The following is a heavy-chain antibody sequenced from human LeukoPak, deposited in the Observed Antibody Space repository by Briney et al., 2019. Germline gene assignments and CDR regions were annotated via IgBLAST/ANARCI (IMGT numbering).Heavy chain of an antibody. J-gene: IGHJ5*02. CDR3: AWRADCSSTSCYGFDP. CDR2: INHSGST. CDR1: GGSFSGYY. Sequence: SETLSLTCAVYGGSFSGYYWSWIRQPPGKGLEWIGEINHSGSTNYNPSLKSRVTISVDTSKNQFSLKLSSVTAADTAVYYCAWRADCSSTSCYGFDPWGQGTLVTVSS. V-gene: IGHV4-34*01. D-gene: IGHD2-2*01.